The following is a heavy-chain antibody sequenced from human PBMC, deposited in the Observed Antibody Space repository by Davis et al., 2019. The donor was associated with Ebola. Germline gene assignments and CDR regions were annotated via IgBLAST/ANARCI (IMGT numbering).Heavy chain of an antibody. J-gene: IGHJ6*02. CDR2: IYYSGST. Sequence: PSETLSLTCTVSGGSISSSSYYWGWIRQPPGKGLEWIGSIYYSGSTYYNPSLKSRVTISVDTSKNQFSLKLSSVTAADTAVYYCARLGDYGDRRLYYYYGMDVWGQGTTVTVSS. CDR3: ARLGDYGDRRLYYYYGMDV. D-gene: IGHD4-17*01. CDR1: GGSISSSSYY. V-gene: IGHV4-39*01.